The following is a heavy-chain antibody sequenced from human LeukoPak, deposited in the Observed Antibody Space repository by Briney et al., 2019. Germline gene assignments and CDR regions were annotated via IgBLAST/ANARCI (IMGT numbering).Heavy chain of an antibody. Sequence: SETLSLTCAVYGGSFSGYYWSWIRQPPGKGLEWIGEINHSGSTNYNPSLKSRVTISVDTSKNQFSLKLSSVTAADTAVYYCARVVAAAGTSTYYYYYGTDVWGQGTTVTVSS. CDR1: GGSFSGYY. CDR2: INHSGST. V-gene: IGHV4-34*01. J-gene: IGHJ6*02. CDR3: ARVVAAAGTSTYYYYYGTDV. D-gene: IGHD6-13*01.